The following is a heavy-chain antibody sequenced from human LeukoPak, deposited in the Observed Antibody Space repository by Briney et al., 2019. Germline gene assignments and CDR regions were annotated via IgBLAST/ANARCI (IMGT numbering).Heavy chain of an antibody. CDR1: GYTFTGYY. V-gene: IGHV1-2*02. Sequence: GASVKVSCKASGYTFTGYYMHWVRQAPGQGLEWMGWINPNSGGTNYAQKLQGRVTMTRDTSISTAYMELSRLRSDDTAVYYCASNTELSSYYYYMDVWGKGTTVTVSS. D-gene: IGHD1-26*01. CDR3: ASNTELSSYYYYMDV. CDR2: INPNSGGT. J-gene: IGHJ6*03.